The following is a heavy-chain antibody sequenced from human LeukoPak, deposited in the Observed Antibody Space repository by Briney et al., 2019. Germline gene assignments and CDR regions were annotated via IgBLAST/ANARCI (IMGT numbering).Heavy chain of an antibody. D-gene: IGHD4-23*01. J-gene: IGHJ4*02. CDR3: ARDIAGDSAVVTAFDY. Sequence: GRSLRLSCAASGFTFSSYGMHWVRQAPGMGLEWVAVIWFGGTNKYYADSVKGRFTISRDNSKNTLYLQMNSLRAEDTAVYYCARDIAGDSAVVTAFDYWGQGTLVTVSS. V-gene: IGHV3-30*05. CDR2: IWFGGTNK. CDR1: GFTFSSYG.